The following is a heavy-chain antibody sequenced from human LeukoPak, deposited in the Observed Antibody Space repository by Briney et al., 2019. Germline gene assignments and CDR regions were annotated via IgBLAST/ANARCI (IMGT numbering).Heavy chain of an antibody. CDR2: ISANGHNT. J-gene: IGHJ4*01. Sequence: GGSLRLSCAASGFTFNRYAMTWVRQAPGKGLEWVSFISANGHNTYYVDSVKGRFTISRDNFKNMMYLQMDSLRVEDTAVYYCTLRTDYWGQGILVSVSS. CDR3: TLRTDY. CDR1: GFTFNRYA. V-gene: IGHV3-23*01.